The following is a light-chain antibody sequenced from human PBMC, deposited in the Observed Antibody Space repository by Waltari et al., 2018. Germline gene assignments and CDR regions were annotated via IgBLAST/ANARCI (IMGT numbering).Light chain of an antibody. CDR3: SSYTSSSSFSISSSVL. J-gene: IGLJ2*01. CDR2: DVT. V-gene: IGLV2-14*03. Sequence: QSALTQPASVSGSPGQSITISCTGTSSYARGYNYLSWYPHTPGKAPKLLIYDVTDRPSGVSSRFSGSKSGNTASLTISGLQAEDEADYYCSSYTSSSSFSISSSVLFGGGTKVTVL. CDR1: SSYARGYNY.